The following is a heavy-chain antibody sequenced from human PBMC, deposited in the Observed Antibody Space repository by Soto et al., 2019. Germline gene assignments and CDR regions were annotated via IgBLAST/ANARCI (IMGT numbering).Heavy chain of an antibody. J-gene: IGHJ4*02. CDR1: GGSISSGGYS. Sequence: SETLSLTCAVSGGSISSGGYSWSWIRQPPGKGLEWIGYIYHSGSTYCNPSLKSRVTISVDRSKNQFSLKLSSVTAADTAVYYCARASWELLDYWGQGTLVTVSS. CDR2: IYHSGST. CDR3: ARASWELLDY. V-gene: IGHV4-30-2*01. D-gene: IGHD1-26*01.